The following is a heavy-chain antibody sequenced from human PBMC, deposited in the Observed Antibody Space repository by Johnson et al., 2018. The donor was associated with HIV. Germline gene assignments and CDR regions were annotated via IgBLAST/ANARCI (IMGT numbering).Heavy chain of an antibody. CDR1: GFTFSSYG. CDR3: ARKFPDAFDI. Sequence: QVQLVESGGGVVQPGRSLRLFCAASGFTFSSYGMHWVRQAPGKGLEWVAVIWYDGINKYYADSVKGRFTISRDNAKNSLYLQMNSLRAEDTAVYYCARKFPDAFDICGQGTMVTVSS. CDR2: IWYDGINK. J-gene: IGHJ3*02. V-gene: IGHV3-33*01.